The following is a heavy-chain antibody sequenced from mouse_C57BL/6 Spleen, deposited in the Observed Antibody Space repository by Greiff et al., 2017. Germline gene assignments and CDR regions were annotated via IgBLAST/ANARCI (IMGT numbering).Heavy chain of an antibody. CDR1: GFTFSSYA. Sequence: EVMLVESGGGLVKPGGSLKLSCAASGFTFSSYAMSWVRQTPEKRLEWVATISDGGSYTYYPDNVKGRFTISRDNAKNNLYLQMSHLKSEDTAMYYCARDGYDGDWYFDVWGTGTTVTVSS. J-gene: IGHJ1*03. CDR3: ARDGYDGDWYFDV. CDR2: ISDGGSYT. D-gene: IGHD2-2*01. V-gene: IGHV5-4*01.